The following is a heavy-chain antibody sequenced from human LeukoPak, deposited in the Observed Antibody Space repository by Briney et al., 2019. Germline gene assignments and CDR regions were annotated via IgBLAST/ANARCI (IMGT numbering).Heavy chain of an antibody. CDR3: ARRAGAYSHPYDY. V-gene: IGHV3-23*01. CDR1: GFTFSSFG. J-gene: IGHJ4*02. CDR2: FSSSDGST. Sequence: PGGSLRLSCAASGFTFSSFGMTWVRQAPGKGLEWVSGFSSSDGSTYYADSVKGRFTISRDNSKNTLYLQMNSLRAEDTAVYYCARRAGAYSHPYDYWGQGTLVTVSS. D-gene: IGHD4/OR15-4a*01.